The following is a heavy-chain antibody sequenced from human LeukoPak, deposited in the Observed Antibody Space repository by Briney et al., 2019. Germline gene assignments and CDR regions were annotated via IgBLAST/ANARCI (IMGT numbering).Heavy chain of an antibody. Sequence: GGSLRLSCAVSGFTFSDFWMQWVRQAPGKGLEWVAVISYDGSNKYYADSVKGRFTISRDNSKNTLYLQMNSLRAEDTAVYYCARDLASMPGYWGQGTLVTVSS. V-gene: IGHV3-30*03. CDR2: ISYDGSNK. CDR3: ARDLASMPGY. CDR1: GFTFSDFW. J-gene: IGHJ4*02. D-gene: IGHD2/OR15-2a*01.